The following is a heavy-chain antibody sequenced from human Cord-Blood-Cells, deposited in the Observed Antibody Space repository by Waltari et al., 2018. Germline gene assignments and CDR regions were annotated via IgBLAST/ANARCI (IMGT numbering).Heavy chain of an antibody. J-gene: IGHJ4*02. D-gene: IGHD4-17*01. CDR3: ARATTVTTGYVY. CDR1: GGTFSRYA. CDR2: IIPILGIA. V-gene: IGHV1-69*09. Sequence: QVQLVQSGAEVKKPGSSVKVSCKASGGTFSRYAISWVRQAPGQGLEWMGRIIPILGIANYAQKFQGRVTITADKSTSTAYMELSSLRSEDTAVYYCARATTVTTGYVYWGQGTLVTVSS.